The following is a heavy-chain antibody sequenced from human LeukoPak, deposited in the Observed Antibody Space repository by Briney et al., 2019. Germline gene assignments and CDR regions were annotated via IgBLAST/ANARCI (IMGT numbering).Heavy chain of an antibody. V-gene: IGHV4-39*01. Sequence: ASETLSLTCTVSGGSISSSSYYWGWIRQPPGKGLEWIGSIYYSGSTYYNPSLKSRVTISVDTSKNQFSLKLSSVTAADTAVYYCAAAQTGHYYDSSGYGRAAFDIWGQGTMVTVSS. J-gene: IGHJ3*02. CDR3: AAAQTGHYYDSSGYGRAAFDI. CDR1: GGSISSSSYY. D-gene: IGHD3-22*01. CDR2: IYYSGST.